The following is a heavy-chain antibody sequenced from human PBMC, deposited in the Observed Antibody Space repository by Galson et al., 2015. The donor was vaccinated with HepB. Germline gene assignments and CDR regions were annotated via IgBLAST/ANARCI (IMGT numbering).Heavy chain of an antibody. J-gene: IGHJ4*02. CDR3: ATKDYGDWDY. Sequence: SCKASGYTFTVYYIHWVRQAPGQGLEWMGRINPNNGDTDYAQKFQGRVTLTRDTSISTAYMDLSRLRSDDTAVYYCATKDYGDWDYWGQGTLVTVSS. V-gene: IGHV1-2*06. CDR2: INPNNGDT. CDR1: GYTFTVYY. D-gene: IGHD4-17*01.